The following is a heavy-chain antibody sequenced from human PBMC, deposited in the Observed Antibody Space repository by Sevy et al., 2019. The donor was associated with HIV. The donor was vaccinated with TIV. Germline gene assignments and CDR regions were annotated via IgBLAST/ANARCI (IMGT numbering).Heavy chain of an antibody. Sequence: GGSLRLSCAASGFTFSSYSMNWVRQAPGKGLEWVSYISSSSSTIYYADSVKGRFTISRDNAKNSLYLQMNSLRAEDTAVYYCAREGGAWQIVVVGAFDIWGQRTMVTVSS. CDR1: GFTFSSYS. CDR2: ISSSSSTI. J-gene: IGHJ3*02. CDR3: AREGGAWQIVVVGAFDI. V-gene: IGHV3-48*01. D-gene: IGHD2-21*01.